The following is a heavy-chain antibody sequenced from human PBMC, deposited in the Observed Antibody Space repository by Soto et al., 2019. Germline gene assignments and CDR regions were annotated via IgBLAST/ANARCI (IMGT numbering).Heavy chain of an antibody. CDR1: GFTFSEYS. V-gene: IGHV3-21*01. CDR2: IANGDNHI. CDR3: ARENGHCTDACNRGAFEI. Sequence: EVQVVESGGGLFKPGGSLRLSCAASGFTFSEYSFLWVRQAPGKGLEWLSFIANGDNHIFYSDSVKGQFTISRDNAKNSVYLQLNSLRADDSAVYYCARENGHCTDACNRGAFEIWGQGTMVTVSS. J-gene: IGHJ3*02. D-gene: IGHD2-21*01.